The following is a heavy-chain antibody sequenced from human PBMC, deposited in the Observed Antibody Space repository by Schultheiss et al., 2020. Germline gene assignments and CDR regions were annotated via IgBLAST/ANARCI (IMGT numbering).Heavy chain of an antibody. CDR2: INHSGST. J-gene: IGHJ6*02. CDR3: ARAGELLGYYYGMDV. CDR1: GGSFSGYY. Sequence: SETLSLTCAVYGGSFSGYYWSWIRQPPGKGLEWIGEINHSGSTNYNPSLKSRVTMSVDTSKNQFSLKLSSVTAADTGVYYCARAGELLGYYYGMDVWGQGTTVTGYS. V-gene: IGHV4-34*01. D-gene: IGHD3-16*01.